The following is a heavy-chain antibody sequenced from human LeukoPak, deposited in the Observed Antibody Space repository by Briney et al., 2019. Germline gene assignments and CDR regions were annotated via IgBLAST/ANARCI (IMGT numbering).Heavy chain of an antibody. J-gene: IGHJ4*02. CDR1: GFIFSIYS. CDR2: IRAEGAPT. CDR3: VKDGHCLDSICATKIVVAGYLDH. D-gene: IGHD6-19*01. Sequence: PGGSLRLSCRASGFIFSIYSMNWVRQAPGKALEWVSVIRAEGAPTYYADSVKGRFTISRDNSKNMLYLQMNSLRAEDTATYYCVKDGHCLDSICATKIVVAGYLDHWGQGTQVTVSA. V-gene: IGHV3-23*01.